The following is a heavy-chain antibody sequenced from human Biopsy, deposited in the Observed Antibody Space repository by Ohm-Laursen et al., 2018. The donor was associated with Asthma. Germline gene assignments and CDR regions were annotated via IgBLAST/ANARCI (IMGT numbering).Heavy chain of an antibody. Sequence: SLRLSCAASGFTFSDYYMSWIRQALGKGLEWISYINGKSNSIEYADSVKGRFTISRDNAKNSLYLQMNSLRAEDTAVYYCARDSYSSGLYDDFESWGQGTLVTVSS. CDR2: INGKSNSI. V-gene: IGHV3-11*01. J-gene: IGHJ4*02. CDR3: ARDSYSSGLYDDFES. D-gene: IGHD6-19*01. CDR1: GFTFSDYY.